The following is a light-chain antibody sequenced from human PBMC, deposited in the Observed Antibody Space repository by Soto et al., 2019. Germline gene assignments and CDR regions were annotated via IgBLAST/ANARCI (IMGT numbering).Light chain of an antibody. CDR1: SSDVGSYNF. J-gene: IGLJ3*02. V-gene: IGLV2-23*01. CDR3: FSYAGDSAWV. CDR2: EGS. Sequence: QSALTQPASVSGSPGQSITISCTGTSSDVGSYNFVSWYQQHPGKAPKLMIYEGSKRPSGVSNRFSCSKSGNTSSLTISGLQAEDGSDYYCFSYAGDSAWVFGGGTKLTVL.